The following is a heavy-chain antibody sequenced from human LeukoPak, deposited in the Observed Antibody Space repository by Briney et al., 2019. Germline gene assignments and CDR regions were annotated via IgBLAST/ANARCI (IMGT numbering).Heavy chain of an antibody. CDR1: GYTFTNYH. J-gene: IGHJ5*02. D-gene: IGHD2-2*01. CDR3: AREGCISNSCHVIGDDNWFDP. CDR2: INPNSSGT. Sequence: ASVKVSCKASGYTFTNYHMHWVRPAPGRGLEWMGWINPNSSGTNYAQKFQGRVTMTRDTSISTLYMDLSRLTSDDTAVYYCAREGCISNSCHVIGDDNWFDPWGQGTLLTVSS. V-gene: IGHV1-2*02.